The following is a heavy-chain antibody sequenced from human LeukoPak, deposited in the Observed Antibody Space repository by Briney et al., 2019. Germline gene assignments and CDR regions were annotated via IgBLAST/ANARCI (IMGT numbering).Heavy chain of an antibody. CDR1: GGSISSYY. D-gene: IGHD3-10*01. CDR3: ARDGDYGSGSYYPYFDY. Sequence: SETLSLTCTVSGGSISSYYCSWIRQPPGKGLEWIGYMYYSGSTNYNPSLKSRVTISVDTSKNQFSLKLSSVTAADTAVYYCARDGDYGSGSYYPYFDYWGQGTLVTVSS. V-gene: IGHV4-59*01. J-gene: IGHJ4*02. CDR2: MYYSGST.